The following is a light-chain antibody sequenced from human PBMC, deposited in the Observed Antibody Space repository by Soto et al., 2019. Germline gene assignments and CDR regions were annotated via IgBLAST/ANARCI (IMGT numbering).Light chain of an antibody. Sequence: EVVLTQSPVTLSLSPGEIATLSCRASQSFRGLLAWYQQKPGQSPRLLIYHAYNRATGIPPRFSGSGSGTDFTLTSSSLEPEDSALYYCQQRHMWPITFGKGTRLDIK. CDR3: QQRHMWPIT. CDR1: QSFRGL. J-gene: IGKJ5*01. CDR2: HAY. V-gene: IGKV3-11*01.